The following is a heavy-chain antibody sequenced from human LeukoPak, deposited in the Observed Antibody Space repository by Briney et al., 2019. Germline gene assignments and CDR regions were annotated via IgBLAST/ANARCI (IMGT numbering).Heavy chain of an antibody. Sequence: PSETLSLTCAVSSYSISSGSYWGWIRQSPGKGLEWVGSIFHSGNSYYNPSLKNRLTMSVDTSKNQFSLKLTSVTAADTALYYCARVTYVDDMLYQYFDYWGQGILVTVSS. CDR1: SYSISSGSY. J-gene: IGHJ4*02. D-gene: IGHD4-17*01. CDR3: ARVTYVDDMLYQYFDY. CDR2: IFHSGNS. V-gene: IGHV4-38-2*01.